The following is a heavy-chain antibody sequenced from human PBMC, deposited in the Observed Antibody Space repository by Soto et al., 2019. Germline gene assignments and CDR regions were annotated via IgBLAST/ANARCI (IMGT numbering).Heavy chain of an antibody. CDR3: ARDPPPSGWYDS. Sequence: GALRLSCAASGLTLRDYWMHWVRQSPGKGLVGVSRINRDGSSTTYADSVKGRFTIYRDSAKNHLYIQMDSLRAEDTAVYYCARDPPPSGWYDSWGQGT. V-gene: IGHV3-74*01. D-gene: IGHD1-26*01. CDR1: GLTLRDYW. CDR2: INRDGSST. J-gene: IGHJ5*01.